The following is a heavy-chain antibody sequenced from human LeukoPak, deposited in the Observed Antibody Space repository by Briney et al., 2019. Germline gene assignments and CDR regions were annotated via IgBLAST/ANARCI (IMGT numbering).Heavy chain of an antibody. D-gene: IGHD4-23*01. J-gene: IGHJ6*02. CDR2: LNPNTLVT. Sequence: GASVKVSCRASGYTFTDYYMHWVRQAPGQGLEWMGWLNPNTLVTTYAQHFQGRVSMTWDTSLSTGYMALNSLTSDDRAIYYCARKDGGRDGMDVWGQGTTVTASS. CDR1: GYTFTDYY. CDR3: ARKDGGRDGMDV. V-gene: IGHV1-2*02.